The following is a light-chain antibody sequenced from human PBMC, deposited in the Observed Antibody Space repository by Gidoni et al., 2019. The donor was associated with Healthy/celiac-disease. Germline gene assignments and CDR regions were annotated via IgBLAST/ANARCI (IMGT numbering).Light chain of an antibody. CDR2: AAS. Sequence: FSASTGDRVTITCRASQGISSYLAWYQQKPGKALKLLIYAASTLQSGVPSRFSGSGSGTDFTLTISCLQSEDFATYYCQQYYSYPLTFGGGTKVEIK. J-gene: IGKJ4*01. CDR3: QQYYSYPLT. CDR1: QGISSY. V-gene: IGKV1-8*01.